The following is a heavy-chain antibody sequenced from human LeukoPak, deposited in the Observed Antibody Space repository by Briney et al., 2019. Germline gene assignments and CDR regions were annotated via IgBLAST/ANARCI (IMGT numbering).Heavy chain of an antibody. CDR2: ISWNSGSI. CDR1: GFTFDDYA. CDR3: ARVGGYSYGYTFDY. D-gene: IGHD5-18*01. V-gene: IGHV3-9*01. J-gene: IGHJ4*02. Sequence: GGSLRLSCAASGFTFDDYAMHWVRQAPGKGLEWVSGISWNSGSIGYADSVKGRFTISRDNAKNSLYLQMNSLRAEDTAVYYCARVGGYSYGYTFDYWGQGTLVTVSS.